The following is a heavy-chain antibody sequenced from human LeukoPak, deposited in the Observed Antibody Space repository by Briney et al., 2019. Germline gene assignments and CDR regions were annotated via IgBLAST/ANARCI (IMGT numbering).Heavy chain of an antibody. V-gene: IGHV3-23*01. J-gene: IGHJ3*02. CDR2: ISGSGGST. CDR3: AKAPYVWRATRPDAFDI. D-gene: IGHD3-16*01. Sequence: PGGSLRLSCAASGFTFSSYGMSWVRQAPGKGLEWVSAISGSGGSTYYADSVKGRFTISRDNSKNTLYLQMNSLRAEDTAVYYCAKAPYVWRATRPDAFDIWGQGTMVTVSS. CDR1: GFTFSSYG.